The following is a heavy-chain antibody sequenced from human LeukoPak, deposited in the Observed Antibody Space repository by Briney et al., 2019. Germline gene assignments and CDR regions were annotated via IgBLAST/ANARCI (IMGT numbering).Heavy chain of an antibody. CDR2: INHGGST. J-gene: IGHJ4*02. D-gene: IGHD3-10*01. CDR3: ARGRGYFDY. CDR1: GGSFSGYY. V-gene: IGHV4-34*01. Sequence: PSETLSLTCAVYGGSFSGYYWSWIRQPPGKGLEWIGEINHGGSTNYNPSLKSRVTISVDTSKNQFSLKLSSVTAADTAVYYCARGRGYFDYWGQGTLVTVSS.